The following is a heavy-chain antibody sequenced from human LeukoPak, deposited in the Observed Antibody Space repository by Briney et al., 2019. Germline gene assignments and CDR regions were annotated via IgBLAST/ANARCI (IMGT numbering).Heavy chain of an antibody. CDR3: ARGGSRPYGDYVLLGY. CDR1: GFTFSSYG. V-gene: IGHV3-30*03. CDR2: ISYDGSNK. D-gene: IGHD4-17*01. Sequence: GGSLRLSCAASGFTFSSYGMHWVRQAPGKGLEWVAVISYDGSNKYYADSVKGRLTISRDNSKNTLYLQMNSLRAEDTAVYYCARGGSRPYGDYVLLGYWGQGTLVTVSS. J-gene: IGHJ4*02.